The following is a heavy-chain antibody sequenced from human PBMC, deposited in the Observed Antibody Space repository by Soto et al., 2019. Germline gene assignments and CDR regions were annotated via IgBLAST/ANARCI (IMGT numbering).Heavy chain of an antibody. CDR2: IYYSGST. J-gene: IGHJ3*02. Sequence: QVQLQESGPGLVKPSQTLSLTCTVSGGSISSGGYYWSWIRQHPGKGLEWIGYIYYSGSTYYNPSLKSRVTISADTSKNEFSLKLSSVTAADTAVYYCARGVLEPLGSLDAFDIWGQGTMVTVSS. D-gene: IGHD1-1*01. CDR3: ARGVLEPLGSLDAFDI. CDR1: GGSISSGGYY. V-gene: IGHV4-31*03.